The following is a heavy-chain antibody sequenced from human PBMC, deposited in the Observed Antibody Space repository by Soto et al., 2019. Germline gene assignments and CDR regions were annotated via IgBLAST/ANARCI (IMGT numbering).Heavy chain of an antibody. CDR1: GYAFIAYY. Sequence: ASVKVSCKASGYAFIAYYMHWVQQAPGQGLEWMGWINPSTNVANYAQKFQGRVTMTRDTSINTAYMELSRLRSDDTAVYFCARANWNDRPLDYWGQGTLVTVSS. CDR3: ARANWNDRPLDY. V-gene: IGHV1-2*02. CDR2: INPSTNVA. J-gene: IGHJ4*02. D-gene: IGHD1-1*01.